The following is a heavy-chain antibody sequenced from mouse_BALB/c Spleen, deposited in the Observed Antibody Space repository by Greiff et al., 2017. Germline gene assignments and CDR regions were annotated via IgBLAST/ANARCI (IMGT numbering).Heavy chain of an antibody. CDR2: IDPETGGT. CDR3: TRLDSYDY. Sequence: QVQLQQSGAELVRPGASVTLSCKASGYTFTDYEMHWVKQTPVHGLEWIGAIDPETGGTAYNQKFKGKATLTADKSSSTAYMELRSLTSEDSAVYYCTRLDSYDYWGQGTTLTVSS. CDR1: GYTFTDYE. V-gene: IGHV1-15*01. J-gene: IGHJ2*01. D-gene: IGHD2-12*01.